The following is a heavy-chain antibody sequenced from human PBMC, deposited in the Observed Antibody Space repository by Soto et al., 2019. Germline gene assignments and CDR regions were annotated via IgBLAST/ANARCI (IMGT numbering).Heavy chain of an antibody. J-gene: IGHJ3*01. D-gene: IGHD3-10*01. CDR3: ARRYGSAFDF. CDR2: IYYSGST. V-gene: IGHV4-59*01. CDR1: GGSIGSYY. Sequence: SETLSLTCTVSGGSIGSYYWSWIRQPPGKGLEWIGYIYYSGSTTYNPSLKSRVTISVDTSKNQFSLKLSSVTAADTAVYYCARRYGSAFDFWGQGTMVTVSS.